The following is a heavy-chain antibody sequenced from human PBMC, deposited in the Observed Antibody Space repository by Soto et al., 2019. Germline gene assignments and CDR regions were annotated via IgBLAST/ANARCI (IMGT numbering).Heavy chain of an antibody. Sequence: SETLSLTRRVSGGSINSSRYFWGWVHQPPGKGREWIGSIYYSGSTYYNPSLRSRVTISVDTSKNQFSLKLSSVTAADTAVFYWGRHYSSGSRYWFEPWGQGTLVTVS. CDR3: GRHYSSGSRYWFEP. V-gene: IGHV4-39*01. D-gene: IGHD6-19*01. CDR2: IYYSGST. CDR1: GGSINSSRYF. J-gene: IGHJ5*02.